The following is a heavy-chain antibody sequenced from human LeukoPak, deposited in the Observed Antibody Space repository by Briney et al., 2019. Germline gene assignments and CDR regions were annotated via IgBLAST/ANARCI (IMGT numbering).Heavy chain of an antibody. CDR1: GFTFSSYA. Sequence: GGSLRLSCAASGFTFSSYAMSWVRQAPGKGLEWVSAISGSGGSTYYADSVKGRFTISRDNSKNTLYLQMNSLRAEDTAVYYCAKDRDFWGGYYAPPGRTNFDYWGQGTLVTVSS. CDR3: AKDRDFWGGYYAPPGRTNFDY. CDR2: ISGSGGST. V-gene: IGHV3-23*01. J-gene: IGHJ4*02. D-gene: IGHD3-3*01.